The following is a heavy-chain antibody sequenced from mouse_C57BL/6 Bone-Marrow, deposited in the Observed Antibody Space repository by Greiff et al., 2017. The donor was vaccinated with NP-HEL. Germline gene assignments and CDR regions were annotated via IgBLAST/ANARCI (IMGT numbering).Heavy chain of an antibody. J-gene: IGHJ3*01. D-gene: IGHD1-3*01. V-gene: IGHV1-15*01. Sequence: VQLQLSGAELVRPGASVTLSCKASGYTFTDYEMHWVKQTPVHGLEWIGAIDPETGGTAYNQKFKGKAILTADKSSSTAYMELRSLTSEDSAVYYCTSNFFAYWGQGTLVTVSA. CDR2: IDPETGGT. CDR3: TSNFFAY. CDR1: GYTFTDYE.